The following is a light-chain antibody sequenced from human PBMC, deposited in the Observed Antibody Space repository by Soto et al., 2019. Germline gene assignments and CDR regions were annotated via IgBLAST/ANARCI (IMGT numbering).Light chain of an antibody. V-gene: IGLV2-14*01. J-gene: IGLJ3*02. Sequence: QSALTQPASVSGSPGQAITISCTGTSSDVGGYNYVSWYQQHPGKAPKLMIYEVSHRPSGVSNRFSGSKSGNTASLTISGRQAEDEADYYCSSYTSSSTRVFGGGTKVTVL. CDR3: SSYTSSSTRV. CDR2: EVS. CDR1: SSDVGGYNY.